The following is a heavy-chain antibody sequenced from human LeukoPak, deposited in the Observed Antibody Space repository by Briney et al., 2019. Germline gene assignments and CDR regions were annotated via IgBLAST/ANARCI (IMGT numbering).Heavy chain of an antibody. J-gene: IGHJ5*02. CDR1: GYSISSGYY. V-gene: IGHV4-38-2*02. D-gene: IGHD5-12*01. CDR2: IYHSGST. CDR3: ARVHGSGYKIYNWFDP. Sequence: SETLSLTCTVSGYSISSGYYWGWIRQPPGKGLEWTGSIYHSGSTYYNPSLKSRVTISVDTSKNQFSLKLSSVTAADTAVYYCARVHGSGYKIYNWFDPWGQGTLVTVSS.